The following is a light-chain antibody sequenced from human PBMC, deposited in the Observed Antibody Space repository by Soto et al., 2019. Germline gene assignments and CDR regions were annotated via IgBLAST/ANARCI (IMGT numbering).Light chain of an antibody. V-gene: IGKV1-5*01. J-gene: IGKJ1*01. Sequence: DIQMTQSPSTLSASVGDRVTITCRANQSISSWLAWYQQKPGKAPKLLIYDASSLESGVPSRFSGSGSGTEFTLTISSLQPDDFATYYCQEYISYSRTFGQGTKVEIK. CDR2: DAS. CDR3: QEYISYSRT. CDR1: QSISSW.